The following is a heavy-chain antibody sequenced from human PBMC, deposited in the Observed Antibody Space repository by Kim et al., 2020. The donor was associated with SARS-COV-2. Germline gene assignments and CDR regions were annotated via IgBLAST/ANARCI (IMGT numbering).Heavy chain of an antibody. V-gene: IGHV3-23*01. CDR3: AKEQGVRGSRGYYYGMDV. D-gene: IGHD3-10*01. CDR2: ISGSGGST. J-gene: IGHJ6*02. Sequence: GGSLRLSCAASGFTFSSYAMSWVRQAPGKGLEWVSAISGSGGSTYYADSVKGRFTISRDNSKNTLYLQMNSLRAEDTAVYYCAKEQGVRGSRGYYYGMDVWGQGTTVTVSS. CDR1: GFTFSSYA.